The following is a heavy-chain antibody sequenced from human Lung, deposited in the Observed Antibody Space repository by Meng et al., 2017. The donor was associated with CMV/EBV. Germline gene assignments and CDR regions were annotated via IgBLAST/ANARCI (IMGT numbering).Heavy chain of an antibody. CDR1: GFTFSSYS. Sequence: GGSLRLXXAASGFTFSSYSMNWVRQAPGKGLEWVSYISSSSSTIYYADSVKGRFTISRDNAKNSLYLQMNSLRAEDTAVYYCARALLGYCSSTSCSDVRYFDYWGQGXLVTVSS. CDR2: ISSSSSTI. CDR3: ARALLGYCSSTSCSDVRYFDY. J-gene: IGHJ4*02. D-gene: IGHD2-2*01. V-gene: IGHV3-48*04.